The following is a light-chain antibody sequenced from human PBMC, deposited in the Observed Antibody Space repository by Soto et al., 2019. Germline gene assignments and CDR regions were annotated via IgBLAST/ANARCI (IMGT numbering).Light chain of an antibody. CDR2: GAS. CDR3: QQFDGSSWT. J-gene: IGKJ1*01. Sequence: EIVLTQSPGTLSLSPGERATLSCRASQSVTSSYLNWYQQKPGQAPRLLIYGASSRATGIPDRFSGSGSGTDFTLTISRLEPEDFAVYYCQQFDGSSWTFGQGTKVDIK. CDR1: QSVTSSY. V-gene: IGKV3-20*01.